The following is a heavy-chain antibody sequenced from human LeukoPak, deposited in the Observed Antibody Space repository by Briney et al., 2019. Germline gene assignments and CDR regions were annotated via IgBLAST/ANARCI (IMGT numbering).Heavy chain of an antibody. CDR3: ARDPLKRAFDI. CDR1: GFTFSSYS. J-gene: IGHJ3*02. CDR2: ISSTSSYI. Sequence: GGSLRLSCAASGFTFSSYSMNWVRQAPGKGLEGVSSISSTSSYIYYADTVKGRFPTSKDNAKNSLYLQMNSLRAEDTAVYYCARDPLKRAFDIWGQGTMVTVSS. V-gene: IGHV3-21*01.